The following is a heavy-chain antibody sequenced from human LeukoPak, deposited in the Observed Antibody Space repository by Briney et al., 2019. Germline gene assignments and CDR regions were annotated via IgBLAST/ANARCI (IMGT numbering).Heavy chain of an antibody. CDR1: GLPFSTYA. D-gene: IGHD6-19*01. CDR2: ISGSGGGT. V-gene: IGHV3-23*01. Sequence: GGSLRPSCAASGLPFSTYAVSWARQAPGKGLEWVSAISGSGGGTYYADSVKGRFTISRDNSKNTLYLQMNSLSTEDTAVYYCAKTTTGYSSGRYPGWPVDYWGQGTLVTVSS. J-gene: IGHJ4*02. CDR3: AKTTTGYSSGRYPGWPVDY.